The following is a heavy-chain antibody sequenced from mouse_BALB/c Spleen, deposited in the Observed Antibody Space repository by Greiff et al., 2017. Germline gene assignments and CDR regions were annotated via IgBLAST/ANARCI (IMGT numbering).Heavy chain of an antibody. D-gene: IGHD2-1*01. CDR3: ARLYLYYFDY. CDR2: IYPGSGST. V-gene: IGHV1-77*01. J-gene: IGHJ2*01. Sequence: VQLKQSGPELVKPGASVKMSCKASGYTFTDYVISWVKQRTGQGLEWIGEIYPGSGSTYYNEKFKGKATLTADKSSNTAYMQLSSLTSEDSAVYFCARLYLYYFDYWGQGTTLTVSS. CDR1: GYTFTDYV.